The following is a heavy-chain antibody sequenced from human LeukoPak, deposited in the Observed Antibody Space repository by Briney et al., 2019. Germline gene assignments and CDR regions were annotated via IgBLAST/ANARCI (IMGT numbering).Heavy chain of an antibody. CDR2: ITYDGSNK. CDR3: AKDSGSYLLAFDY. CDR1: GFTFSSNA. D-gene: IGHD1-26*01. Sequence: PGGSLRLSCAASGFTFSSNAMHWVRQAPGKGLEWVAVITYDGSNKYYADSVKGRFTISRDNSKNTLYLQMNSLRAEDTAVYYCAKDSGSYLLAFDYWGQGTLVTVSS. V-gene: IGHV3-30-3*01. J-gene: IGHJ4*02.